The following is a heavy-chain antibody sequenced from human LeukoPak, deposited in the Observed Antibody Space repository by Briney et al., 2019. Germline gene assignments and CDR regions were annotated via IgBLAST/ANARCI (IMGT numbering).Heavy chain of an antibody. Sequence: ASVKVSCKASGYTFTSYAMHWVRQAPGQRLEWMGWINAGNGNTKYSQKLQGRVTMTTDTSTSTAYMELRSLRSDDTAVYYCARAYCNGGSCYGIDPWGQGTLVTVSS. V-gene: IGHV1-3*01. CDR1: GYTFTSYA. J-gene: IGHJ5*02. CDR3: ARAYCNGGSCYGIDP. CDR2: INAGNGNT. D-gene: IGHD2-15*01.